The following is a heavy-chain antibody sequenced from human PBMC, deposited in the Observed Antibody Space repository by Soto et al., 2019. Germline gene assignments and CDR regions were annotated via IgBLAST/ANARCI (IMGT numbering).Heavy chain of an antibody. J-gene: IGHJ4*02. D-gene: IGHD3-10*01. CDR3: ARGDGFGGSYYSDS. CDR1: GGSISSGAYY. V-gene: IGHV4-31*03. CDR2: IHHSGTT. Sequence: QVQLQESGPGLVKPSQTLSLTCTFSGGSISSGAYYWGWIRQHPGKGLERIGYIHHSGTTYYNPALKSRTYISVDPSKNRSPLKLGPVIAADPGVYFCARGDGFGGSYYSDSWGQGPLVTVSS.